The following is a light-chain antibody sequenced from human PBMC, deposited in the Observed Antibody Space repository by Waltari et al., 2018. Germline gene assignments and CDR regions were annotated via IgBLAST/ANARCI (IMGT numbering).Light chain of an antibody. CDR1: SSNIGGNT. V-gene: IGLV1-44*01. Sequence: QSVLTPPPSASGTPGQWVTISCSGSSSNIGGNTVDWYQQPPGTAPKLLIYSNNQRPSGVPDRFSGSKSGTSASLAISGLQSEDEADYYCAAWDDSLSGPVFGGGTKLTVL. CDR2: SNN. J-gene: IGLJ2*01. CDR3: AAWDDSLSGPV.